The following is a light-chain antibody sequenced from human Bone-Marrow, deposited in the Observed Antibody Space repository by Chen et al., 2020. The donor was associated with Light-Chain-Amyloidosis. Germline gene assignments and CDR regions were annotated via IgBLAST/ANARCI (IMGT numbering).Light chain of an antibody. CDR2: GAS. V-gene: IGKV3-20*01. CDR3: QQYGSSPRT. CDR1: QSISSSY. J-gene: IGKJ1*01. Sequence: EIVLTQAPGPLSLSPGERATLSCRASQSISSSYLAWYQQKPGQAPRLLIYGASSRATGIPDRFSGSGSGTDFTLTISRLEPEEFAVYYCQQYGSSPRTFGQGTKVEIK.